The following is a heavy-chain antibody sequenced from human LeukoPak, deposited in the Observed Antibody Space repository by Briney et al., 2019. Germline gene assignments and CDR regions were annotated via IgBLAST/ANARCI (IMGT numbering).Heavy chain of an antibody. J-gene: IGHJ4*02. CDR3: ARDRDYGDSSDY. D-gene: IGHD4-17*01. V-gene: IGHV3-48*03. CDR2: ISSSGSTI. CDR1: GFTFSSYE. Sequence: GGSLRLSCAASGFTFSSYEMNWVRQAPGKGLEWVSYISSSGSTIYYADSVKGRFTISRDNAKNSLYLQMNSLRAEDTAVYYCARDRDYGDSSDYWGQGTLVTVSS.